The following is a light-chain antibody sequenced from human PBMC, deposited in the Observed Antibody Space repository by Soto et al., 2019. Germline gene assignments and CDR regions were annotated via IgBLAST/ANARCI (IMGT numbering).Light chain of an antibody. CDR2: LNSDGSH. J-gene: IGLJ1*01. CDR3: QTWVTGIYV. V-gene: IGLV4-69*01. Sequence: QPVLTQSPSASASLGASVKLTCTLSSGHSSYAIAWHQQQPEKGPRYLMKLNSDGSHSKGDGIPDRFSGSSSGAERYLTISSLQSEDEADYYCQTWVTGIYVFGTGTKATVL. CDR1: SGHSSYA.